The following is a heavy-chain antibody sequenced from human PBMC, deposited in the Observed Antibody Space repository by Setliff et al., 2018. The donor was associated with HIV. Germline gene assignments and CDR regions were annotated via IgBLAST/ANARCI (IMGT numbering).Heavy chain of an antibody. CDR3: ASFFWECSDNLCHRSFQF. J-gene: IGHJ1*01. V-gene: IGHV4-59*11. CDR1: GGSISSHY. Sequence: SETLSLTCTVSGGSISSHYWSWIRQPPGKGLEWIGYIYYSGGVNYNPSFNSRLTMSVDTSKNQFSLKLTSVTAADTAVYYCASFFWECSDNLCHRSFQFWDQGALVTVSS. D-gene: IGHD3-10*01. CDR2: IYYSGGV.